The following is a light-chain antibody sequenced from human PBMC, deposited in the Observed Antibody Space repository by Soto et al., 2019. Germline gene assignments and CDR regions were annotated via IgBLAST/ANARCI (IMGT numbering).Light chain of an antibody. CDR1: QNINNY. Sequence: IQMNQSPSSLSASVGDRVTITCQASQNINNYLNWYQQKPGRAPKLLIYDASNLEAGVPSRFRGSGSGTDFTFTISRLQPEDIATYYCQQYENLPTFGQGTQLEIK. J-gene: IGKJ5*01. V-gene: IGKV1-33*01. CDR3: QQYENLPT. CDR2: DAS.